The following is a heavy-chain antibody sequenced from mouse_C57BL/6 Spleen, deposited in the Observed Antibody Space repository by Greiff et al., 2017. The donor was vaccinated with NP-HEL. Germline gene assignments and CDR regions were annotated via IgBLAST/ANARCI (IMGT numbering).Heavy chain of an antibody. D-gene: IGHD1-1*01. V-gene: IGHV5-17*01. Sequence: VQLKESGGGLVKPGGSLKLSCAASGFTFSDYGMHWVRQAPEKGLEWVAYISSCSSTIYYADTVKGRFTISRDNAKNTLFLQMTSLRSEDTAMYYCARAFYGSSPFAYWGQGTLVTVSA. CDR3: ARAFYGSSPFAY. CDR1: GFTFSDYG. CDR2: ISSCSSTI. J-gene: IGHJ3*01.